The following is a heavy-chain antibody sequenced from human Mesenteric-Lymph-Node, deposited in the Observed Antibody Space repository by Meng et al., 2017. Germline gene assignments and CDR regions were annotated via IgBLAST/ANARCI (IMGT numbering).Heavy chain of an antibody. V-gene: IGHV4-61*01. D-gene: IGHD3-22*01. Sequence: QVQLQESGPGLVEPSQTLSLTCTVSGGSMSSGNYYWSWIRQPPGKGLEWIGYIYYSGSTNYNPSLKSRVTISVDTSKNQFSLKLSSVTAADTAVYYCASGYYYDSSGYYVDYWGQGTLVTVSS. CDR3: ASGYYYDSSGYYVDY. CDR1: GGSMSSGNYY. J-gene: IGHJ4*02. CDR2: IYYSGST.